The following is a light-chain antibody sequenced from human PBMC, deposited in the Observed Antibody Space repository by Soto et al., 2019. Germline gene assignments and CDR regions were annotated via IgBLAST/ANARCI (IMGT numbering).Light chain of an antibody. Sequence: QSVLTQPPSASRTPGQRVTISCSGSDSNIGSNYVYWYQQLPGTAPKLLMYRNDQRPSEVPDRFSGSKSGTSASLAISGLRSEDEADYYCATWDDSLSGLVFGGGTK. CDR2: RND. V-gene: IGLV1-47*01. CDR1: DSNIGSNY. J-gene: IGLJ2*01. CDR3: ATWDDSLSGLV.